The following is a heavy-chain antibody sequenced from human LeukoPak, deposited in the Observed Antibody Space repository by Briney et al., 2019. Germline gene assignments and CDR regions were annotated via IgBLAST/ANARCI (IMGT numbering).Heavy chain of an antibody. V-gene: IGHV4-4*07. Sequence: SETLSLTCTVSGGSISSYYWSWIRQPAGKGLEWIGRIYTSGSTNYNPSLKSRVTMSVDTSKNQFSLKLSSVTAADTAVYYCARASVGSGWYGVWYFDYWGQGTLVTVSS. CDR1: GGSISSYY. CDR2: IYTSGST. J-gene: IGHJ4*02. D-gene: IGHD6-19*01. CDR3: ARASVGSGWYGVWYFDY.